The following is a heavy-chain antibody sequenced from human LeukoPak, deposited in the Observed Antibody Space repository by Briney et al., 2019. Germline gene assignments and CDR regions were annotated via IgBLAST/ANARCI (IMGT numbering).Heavy chain of an antibody. D-gene: IGHD1-26*01. CDR1: GYTFTSYG. Sequence: ASVKVSCKASGYTFTSYGISWVRQATGQGLEWMGWMNPNSGNTGYAQKFQGRVTITRNTSISTAYMELSSLRSEDTAVYYCARQGSGSYHIDYWGQGTLVTVSS. J-gene: IGHJ4*02. V-gene: IGHV1-8*03. CDR3: ARQGSGSYHIDY. CDR2: MNPNSGNT.